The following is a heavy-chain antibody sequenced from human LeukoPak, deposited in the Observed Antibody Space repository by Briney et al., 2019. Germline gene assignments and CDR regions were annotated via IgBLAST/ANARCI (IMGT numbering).Heavy chain of an antibody. CDR3: ARLTASKSLYPGY. Sequence: PSQTLSLTCAVSGGSISSDGYSWGWIRQPPGKGLEWIGYIYHSGSTYYNPSLKSRVTISVDRSKNQFSLKLNSVTAADTAVHYCARLTASKSLYPGYWGQGTLVTVSS. CDR2: IYHSGST. CDR1: GGSISSDGYS. V-gene: IGHV4-30-2*01. D-gene: IGHD2-21*02. J-gene: IGHJ4*02.